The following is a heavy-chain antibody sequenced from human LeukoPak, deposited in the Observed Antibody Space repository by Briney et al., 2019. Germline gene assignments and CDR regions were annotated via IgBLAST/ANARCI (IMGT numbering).Heavy chain of an antibody. CDR3: ARCSGGTCFPRGYMDV. Sequence: GGSLRLSCAASGFTFSTYGMHWVRLAPGKGLEWVAVIWYDGSNNYYADSVKGRFTISRDNSKNTLYLQMNSLRAEDTAVYCCARCSGGTCFPRGYMDVWGKGTTVTVSS. CDR2: IWYDGSNN. J-gene: IGHJ6*03. V-gene: IGHV3-33*01. CDR1: GFTFSTYG. D-gene: IGHD2-15*01.